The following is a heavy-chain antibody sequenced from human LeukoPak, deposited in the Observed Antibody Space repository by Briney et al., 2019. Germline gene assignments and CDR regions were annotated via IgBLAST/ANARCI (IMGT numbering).Heavy chain of an antibody. CDR2: IHPGDSDT. Sequence: GESLKISCKGSGYTFTNYWIGWVRQMPGKGLEWVGVIHPGDSDTRYSPSFQGQVTISVDKSISTAYLQWSSLKASDTAMYYCARRVGSGWHSEGSMDVWGQGTTVIVSS. J-gene: IGHJ6*02. V-gene: IGHV5-51*01. D-gene: IGHD6-19*01. CDR1: GYTFTNYW. CDR3: ARRVGSGWHSEGSMDV.